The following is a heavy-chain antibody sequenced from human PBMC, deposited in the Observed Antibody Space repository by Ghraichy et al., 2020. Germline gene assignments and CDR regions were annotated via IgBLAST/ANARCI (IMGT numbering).Heavy chain of an antibody. CDR3: AKERISVRGVIFSGFDY. CDR2: ISGSGGST. J-gene: IGHJ4*02. CDR1: GFTFSSYA. Sequence: GGSLRLSCAASGFTFSSYAMSWVRQAPGKGLEWVSAISGSGGSTYYADSVKGRFTISSDNSKNTLYLQMNSLRAEDTAVYYCAKERISVRGVIFSGFDYWGQGTLVTVSS. V-gene: IGHV3-23*01. D-gene: IGHD3-10*01.